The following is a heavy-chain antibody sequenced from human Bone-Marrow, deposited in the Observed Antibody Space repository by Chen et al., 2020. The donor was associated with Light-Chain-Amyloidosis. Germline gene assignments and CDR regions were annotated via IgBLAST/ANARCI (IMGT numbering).Heavy chain of an antibody. CDR1: GFTFSRYW. Sequence: GLVHPGGSLRLSCAASGFTFSRYWMHWVRQAPGKGLEWVSRVNDEGGSTTYGDSVRGRFTISRDNAKNTVYLQMNXXXAEDXXXXXXXXXXXXSXSSGYYRKKYFNYDYHMDVWGKGTTVTVSS. V-gene: IGHV3-74*03. CDR2: VNDEGGST. CDR3: XXXXXXSXSSGYYRKKYFNYDYHMDV. D-gene: IGHD3-22*01. J-gene: IGHJ6*03.